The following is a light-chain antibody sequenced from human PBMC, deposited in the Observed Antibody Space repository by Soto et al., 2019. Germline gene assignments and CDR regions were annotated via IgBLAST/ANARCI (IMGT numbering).Light chain of an antibody. CDR2: DAA. J-gene: IGKJ2*01. CDR1: PSINKW. V-gene: IGKV1-5*01. Sequence: IQMNQSPSTLSASVGDRVTITCRASPSINKWVAWFQQKSGRAPKLLIYDAATLQSGVPSRFSGTGSGTDFSLTISSLQPEDFATYYCQQYNIGYTFGQGTRLDIK. CDR3: QQYNIGYT.